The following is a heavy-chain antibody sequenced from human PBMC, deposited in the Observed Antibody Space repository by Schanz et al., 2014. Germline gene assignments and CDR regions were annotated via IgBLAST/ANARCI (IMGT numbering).Heavy chain of an antibody. CDR2: ISYDGSIT. Sequence: QVQLVESGGGLVKPGGSLRLSCAASGFTFSSYAMSWVRQAPGKGLDWVAVISYDGSITYYADSVKDRFTISRDNSKNIMFLQMNSLKTEDTALYFCATDYSGGGCHIWGQGTMVTVSS. D-gene: IGHD6-19*01. CDR3: ATDYSGGGCHI. J-gene: IGHJ3*02. CDR1: GFTFSSYA. V-gene: IGHV3-30*04.